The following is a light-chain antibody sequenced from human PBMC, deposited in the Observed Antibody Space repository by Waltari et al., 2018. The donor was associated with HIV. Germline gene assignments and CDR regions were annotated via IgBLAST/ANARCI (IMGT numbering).Light chain of an antibody. V-gene: IGKV3-15*01. CDR2: GAS. CDR1: QSVSSN. CDR3: QQYDNWPPF. Sequence: EMVVTKSTDTLSVSPGDRAPLSCRASQSVSSNLAWYQHKPGQAPRLLIYGASTRATGVPASFSGSWSGTEFTLTISSLQSADFVVYYCQQYDNWPPFFGPGTKVDF. J-gene: IGKJ3*01.